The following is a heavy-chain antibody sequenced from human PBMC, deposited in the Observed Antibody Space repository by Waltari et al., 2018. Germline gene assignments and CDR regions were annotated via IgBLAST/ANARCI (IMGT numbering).Heavy chain of an antibody. J-gene: IGHJ4*02. Sequence: EVQMVESGGGLVQPGGSLRLSGEAAGFTISRDEMSWVRQAPGKGLEWVSYISSSGSTIYYAASVKGRFTISRDNAKNSLYLQMNSLRADDTSVYYCARTYYYDGVWGQGTLVTVSS. CDR1: GFTISRDE. D-gene: IGHD3-22*01. V-gene: IGHV3-48*03. CDR3: ARTYYYDGV. CDR2: ISSSGSTI.